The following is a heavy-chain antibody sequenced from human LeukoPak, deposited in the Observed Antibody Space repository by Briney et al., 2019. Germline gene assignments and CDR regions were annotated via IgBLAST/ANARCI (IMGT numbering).Heavy chain of an antibody. J-gene: IGHJ5*02. CDR2: IHIYRGNT. V-gene: IGHV1-18*01. D-gene: IGHD6-13*01. CDR1: GYTSTNYG. Sequence: GASVKVSCKASGYTSTNYGISWVRQAPGQGLEWMGWIHIYRGNTNYAQKFQGRVTMTTYTSTSTAYMEVRGLRSDDTAMYYCARDVGITVADSFDPWGQGTLVTVSS. CDR3: ARDVGITVADSFDP.